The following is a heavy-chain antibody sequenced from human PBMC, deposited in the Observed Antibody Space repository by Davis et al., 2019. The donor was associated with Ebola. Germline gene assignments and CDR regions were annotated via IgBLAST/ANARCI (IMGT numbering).Heavy chain of an antibody. J-gene: IGHJ6*03. CDR1: GGSISRGGSY. V-gene: IGHV4-31*03. D-gene: IGHD3-22*01. CDR3: ARDLRYDSSGYDYYFYMDV. Sequence: LRLSCTVSGGSISRGGSYWTWIRQHPGKGLEWIGYIYYSGSTYYKPSRQSRVTISLATSKNQFSLNLYSVTAADTAVYYCARDLRYDSSGYDYYFYMDVWGKGTTVTVSS. CDR2: IYYSGST.